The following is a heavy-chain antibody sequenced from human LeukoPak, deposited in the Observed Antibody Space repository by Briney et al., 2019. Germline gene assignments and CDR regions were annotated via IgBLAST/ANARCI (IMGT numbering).Heavy chain of an antibody. Sequence: PGGSLRLSCAASGFTFSSYEMNWVRQAPGKGLEWVSYISSSSSTIYYADSVKGRFTISRDNAKNSLYLQMNSLRAEDTAVYYCARDLSGRSEKAYYYMDVWGKGTTVTVSS. CDR1: GFTFSSYE. D-gene: IGHD3-10*01. V-gene: IGHV3-48*01. CDR2: ISSSSSTI. J-gene: IGHJ6*03. CDR3: ARDLSGRSEKAYYYMDV.